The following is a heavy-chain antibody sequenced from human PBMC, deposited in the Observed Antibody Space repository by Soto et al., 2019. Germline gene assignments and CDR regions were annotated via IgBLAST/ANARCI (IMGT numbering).Heavy chain of an antibody. CDR2: IGGRGGGT. D-gene: IGHD3-3*01. CDR1: GFAFNTYG. V-gene: IGHV3-23*01. Sequence: GGSLRLSCVASGFAFNTYGMSWVRQAPGKGLEWVSAIGGRGGGTYYANSVQGRFSISRDDSRHTLYLQMSSLRADDTALYYHGKENIPIDNTILSIDAWGQGTQVTVSS. CDR3: GKENIPIDNTILSIDA. J-gene: IGHJ5*02.